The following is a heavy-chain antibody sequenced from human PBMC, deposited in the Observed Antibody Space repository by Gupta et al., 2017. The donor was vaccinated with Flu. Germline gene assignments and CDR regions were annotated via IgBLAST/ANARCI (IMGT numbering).Heavy chain of an antibody. J-gene: IGHJ5*02. V-gene: IGHV1-2*05. CDR3: ARERFWTSYSCFRWFDP. CDR1: GYSFTDYY. Sequence: VQLVQSGADVGKPGASVKVSCKASGYSFTDYYIHWVRQAPGQGLEWMGRVNPHSGTTNSEHKWLGSVTLAMDTSISTADMDLTRLRSAVQDGYYCARERFWTSYSCFRWFDPWGQGTLVIVAS. D-gene: IGHD3-3*01. CDR2: VNPHSGTT.